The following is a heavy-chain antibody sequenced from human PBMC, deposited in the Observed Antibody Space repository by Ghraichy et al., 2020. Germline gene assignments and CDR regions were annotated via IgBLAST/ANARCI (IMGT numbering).Heavy chain of an antibody. J-gene: IGHJ4*02. CDR1: GYSFSSYW. Sequence: GESLNISCKGSGYSFSSYWIGWVRQMPGKGLEWMVIIYPGDSDTRYSPSFQGQVTISADKSIRTAFLQWSRLKASDTAIYYCARTPLSMSAPHFDYWGQGTLVTGSS. CDR3: ARTPLSMSAPHFDY. CDR2: IYPGDSDT. D-gene: IGHD6-6*01. V-gene: IGHV5-51*01.